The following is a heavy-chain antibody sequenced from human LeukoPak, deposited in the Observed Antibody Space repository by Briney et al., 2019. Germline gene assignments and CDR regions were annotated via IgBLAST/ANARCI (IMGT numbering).Heavy chain of an antibody. CDR1: GYTFTSYG. D-gene: IGHD3-3*01. CDR3: ARDSVFQRGITIFGVVTPYYYYYMDV. J-gene: IGHJ6*03. V-gene: IGHV1-18*01. Sequence: GASVKVSCKASGYTFTSYGISWVRQAPGQGLEWMGWISAYNGNTNYAQKLQGRVTMTTDTSTSTAYMELRSLRSDDTAVYYCARDSVFQRGITIFGVVTPYYYYYMDVWGKGTTVTVSS. CDR2: ISAYNGNT.